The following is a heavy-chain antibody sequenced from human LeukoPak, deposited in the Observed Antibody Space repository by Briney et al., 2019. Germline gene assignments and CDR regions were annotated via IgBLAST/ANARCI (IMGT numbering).Heavy chain of an antibody. J-gene: IGHJ4*02. D-gene: IGHD3-22*01. Sequence: SETLSLTCTVSGGSISSGDYYWSWIRQPPGKGLEWIGYIYYSGSTNYNPSLKSRVTISLDTSKNQFSLKLSSVTAADTAVYYCARSTWLLDKWGQGTLVTVSS. CDR1: GGSISSGDYY. CDR3: ARSTWLLDK. V-gene: IGHV4-61*08. CDR2: IYYSGST.